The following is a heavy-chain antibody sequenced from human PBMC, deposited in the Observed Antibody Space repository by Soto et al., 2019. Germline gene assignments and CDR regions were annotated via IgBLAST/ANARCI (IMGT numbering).Heavy chain of an antibody. CDR3: ARDLRSSDSSGWYSPLDY. CDR2: IYSGGST. CDR1: GFTVSSNY. D-gene: IGHD6-19*01. J-gene: IGHJ4*02. Sequence: EVQLVETGGGLIQPGGSLRLSCAASGFTVSSNYMSWVRQAPGKGLEWVSDIYSGGSTYYADSVKGRFTISRDNSKNTLYLKMNSLRAEDTAVYYCARDLRSSDSSGWYSPLDYWGQGTLVTVSS. V-gene: IGHV3-53*02.